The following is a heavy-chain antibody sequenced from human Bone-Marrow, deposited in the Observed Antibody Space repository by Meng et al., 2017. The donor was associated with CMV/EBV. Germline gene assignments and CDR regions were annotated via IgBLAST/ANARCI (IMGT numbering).Heavy chain of an antibody. J-gene: IGHJ4*02. D-gene: IGHD1-26*01. CDR3: TTALVGPTNVYFDY. V-gene: IGHV3-21*03. CDR2: ISSSSSYI. Sequence: GGSLRLSCAASGFTFSSYSMNWVRQAPGKGLEWVSSISSSSSYIYYADSVKGRFTISRDNAKNSLYLQMNSLRAEDTAVYYCTTALVGPTNVYFDYWGQGTLVTVSS. CDR1: GFTFSSYS.